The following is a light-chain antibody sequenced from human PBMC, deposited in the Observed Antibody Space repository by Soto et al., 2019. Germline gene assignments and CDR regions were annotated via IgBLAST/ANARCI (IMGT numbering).Light chain of an antibody. CDR1: QSVSSY. CDR2: DAS. Sequence: EIVLTQSPATLSLSPGERATLSCRASQSVSSYLAWYQQKPGQAPRLLIYDASNRATGIPARFSGSGSGTDFTRTISSLEPEDFAVYYCQQRSNQFGGGTKVEIK. CDR3: QQRSNQ. V-gene: IGKV3-11*01. J-gene: IGKJ4*02.